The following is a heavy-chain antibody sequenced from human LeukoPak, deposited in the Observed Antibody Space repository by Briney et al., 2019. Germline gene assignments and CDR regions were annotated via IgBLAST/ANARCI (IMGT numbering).Heavy chain of an antibody. Sequence: ASVKVSCKASGYTFTGYYIHWVRQAPGQGLEWMGWINPNSGGTNYAQKFQGRVTMTRDTSISTAYMELSRLTSDDTAVYYCARDAIVRDYSNSDYWGQGNLVTVSS. V-gene: IGHV1-2*02. CDR1: GYTFTGYY. CDR3: ARDAIVRDYSNSDY. J-gene: IGHJ4*02. CDR2: INPNSGGT. D-gene: IGHD4-11*01.